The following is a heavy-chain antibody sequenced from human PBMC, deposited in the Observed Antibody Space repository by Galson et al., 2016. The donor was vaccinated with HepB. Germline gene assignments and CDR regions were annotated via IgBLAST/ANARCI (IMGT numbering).Heavy chain of an antibody. CDR3: ARGNTCSGGACYLDY. Sequence: SLRLSCAASGFSFSSYGMHWVRQAPGKGLEWVAVIWDDGSNKYYADSVKGRFTISRDNYKNTLYLQMNSLRAEDTDVYYCARGNTCSGGACYLDYWGQGTLVTVS. CDR1: GFSFSSYG. CDR2: IWDDGSNK. J-gene: IGHJ4*02. D-gene: IGHD2-15*01. V-gene: IGHV3-33*01.